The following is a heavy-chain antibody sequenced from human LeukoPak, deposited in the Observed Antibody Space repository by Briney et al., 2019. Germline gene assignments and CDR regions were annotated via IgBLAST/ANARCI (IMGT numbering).Heavy chain of an antibody. CDR2: VKSEGTGT. CDR1: GFTFSSYW. V-gene: IGHV3-74*01. CDR3: IRTLIVATSPYMDV. J-gene: IGHJ6*03. D-gene: IGHD5-12*01. Sequence: GGSLRLSCAASGFTFSSYWMHWVRQAPGKGLVWVSRVKSEGTGTTYADSVEGRFTISRDNAKNTVYLQMNSLRAEDTAIYYCIRTLIVATSPYMDVWGKGTTVTVSS.